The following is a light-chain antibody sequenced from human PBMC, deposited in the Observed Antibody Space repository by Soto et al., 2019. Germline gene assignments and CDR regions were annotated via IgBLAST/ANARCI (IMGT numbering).Light chain of an antibody. Sequence: DVRMSPYPSSLSASVGDRVTITCRASQSISSYLNWYQQKPGKAPKLLIYAASSLQSGVPSRFSGSGSGTDFTLTISRLQPEDFATYYCQQSYSTPITFGQGTRLEI. V-gene: IGKV1-39*01. CDR1: QSISSY. CDR3: QQSYSTPIT. CDR2: AAS. J-gene: IGKJ5*01.